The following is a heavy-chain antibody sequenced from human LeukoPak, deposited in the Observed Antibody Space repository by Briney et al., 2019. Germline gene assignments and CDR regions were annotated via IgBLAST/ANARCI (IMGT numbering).Heavy chain of an antibody. D-gene: IGHD3-10*01. V-gene: IGHV4-39*07. CDR2: IYYSGST. CDR1: GGSISSSSYY. J-gene: IGHJ4*02. CDR3: ARVMGWFGDLFFDY. Sequence: PSETLSLTCTVSGGSISSSSYYWGWIRQPPGKGLEWIGSIYYSGSTYYNPSLKSRVTISVDTSKNQFSLKLSSVTAADTAVYYCARVMGWFGDLFFDYWGQGTLVTVSS.